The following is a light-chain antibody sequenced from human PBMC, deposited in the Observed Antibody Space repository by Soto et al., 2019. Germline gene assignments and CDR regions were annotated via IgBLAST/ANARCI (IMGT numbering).Light chain of an antibody. Sequence: EIVLTQSPGTLALSPGERATLSCRASQSVSSNYLAWYQQKPGQAPRLLIYGASTRATGIQDRFSGSGSGTDFTLTISRLEPEDFAVYYCQQYATPPPTFGQGTKVEIK. CDR3: QQYATPPPT. CDR2: GAS. V-gene: IGKV3-20*01. J-gene: IGKJ1*01. CDR1: QSVSSNY.